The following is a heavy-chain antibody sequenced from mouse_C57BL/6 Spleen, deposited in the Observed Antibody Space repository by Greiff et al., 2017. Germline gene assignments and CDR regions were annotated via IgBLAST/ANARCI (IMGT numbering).Heavy chain of an antibody. CDR3: ARSGDGGDYFDY. J-gene: IGHJ2*01. CDR2: IDPSDSYT. V-gene: IGHV1-50*01. Sequence: VQLQQPGAELVKPGASVKLSCKASGYTFTSYWMQWVKQRPGQGLEWIGEIDPSDSYTNYNQKFKGKATLTVDTSASKAYMQLSSLTSDDSAVYYCARSGDGGDYFDYWGQGTTLTVSS. D-gene: IGHD1-1*02. CDR1: GYTFTSYW.